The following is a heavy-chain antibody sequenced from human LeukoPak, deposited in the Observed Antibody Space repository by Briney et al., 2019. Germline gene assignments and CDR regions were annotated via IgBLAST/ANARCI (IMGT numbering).Heavy chain of an antibody. J-gene: IGHJ4*02. Sequence: PGASLRLSCAASGFTFSSYAMSWVRQAPGKGLEWVSAISGSGGSTYYADSVKGRFTISRDNSKNTLYLQMNSLRAEDAAVYYCAKAGPQVTVRVREFDYWGQGTLVTVSS. D-gene: IGHD2-21*02. CDR2: ISGSGGST. CDR1: GFTFSSYA. V-gene: IGHV3-23*01. CDR3: AKAGPQVTVRVREFDY.